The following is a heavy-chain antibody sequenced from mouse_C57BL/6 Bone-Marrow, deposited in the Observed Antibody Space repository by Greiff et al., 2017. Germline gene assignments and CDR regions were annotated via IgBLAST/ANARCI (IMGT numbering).Heavy chain of an antibody. CDR3: ARALITTVVDYFDD. CDR1: GYTFTDYY. D-gene: IGHD1-1*01. CDR2: ITPYNGGT. J-gene: IGHJ2*01. V-gene: IGHV1-19*01. Sequence: VQLQQSGPVLVKPGASVKMSCKASGYTFTDYYMNWVKQSHGTSLEWIGVITPYNGGTSYNQKFKGKATLTVDKSSSTAYMELNSLTSEDSAVYCCARALITTVVDYFDDWGQGTTLTVS.